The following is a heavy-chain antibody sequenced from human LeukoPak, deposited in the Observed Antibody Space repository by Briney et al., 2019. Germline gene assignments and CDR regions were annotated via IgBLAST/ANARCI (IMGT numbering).Heavy chain of an antibody. Sequence: PSETLSLTCTVSGGSIISYYWSWIRQSPQKGLEWIAYIHSSGKTNYNPPLKSRVTISVDTSKNQFSLKLSSVTAADTAVYYCARDHGSGWTWAYDYWGQGTLVTVSS. CDR1: GGSIISYY. D-gene: IGHD6-19*01. CDR3: ARDHGSGWTWAYDY. V-gene: IGHV4-59*01. CDR2: IHSSGKT. J-gene: IGHJ4*02.